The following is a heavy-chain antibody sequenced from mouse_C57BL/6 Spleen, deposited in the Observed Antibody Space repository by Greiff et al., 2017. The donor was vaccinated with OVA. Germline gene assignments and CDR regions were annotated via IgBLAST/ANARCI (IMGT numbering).Heavy chain of an antibody. CDR1: GFPFRDYG. J-gene: IGHJ3*01. D-gene: IGHD4-1*02. CDR2: ISSGSSNI. CDR3: ARATGTGLAY. V-gene: IGHV5-17*01. Sequence: EVQGVESGGGLVKPGGSLKLSCAASGFPFRDYGMHWVRQAPEKGLELVAYISSGSSNIYYADPVTGRFTLSRDNAKNTLVRQMTSLRSEDTAMYYCARATGTGLAYWGQGTLVTVSA.